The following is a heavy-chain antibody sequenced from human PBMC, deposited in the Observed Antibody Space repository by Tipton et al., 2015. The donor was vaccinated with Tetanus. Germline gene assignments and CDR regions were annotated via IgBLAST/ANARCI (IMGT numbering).Heavy chain of an antibody. V-gene: IGHV4-34*01. CDR3: ARGNSDYYDSRGYYFDY. J-gene: IGHJ4*02. D-gene: IGHD3-22*01. Sequence: TLSLTCAVYGGSFSGYYWSWIRQPPGKGLEWIGEINHSGSTNYNPSLKSRVTISVDTSKNQFSLKLSSVTAADTAVYYCARGNSDYYDSRGYYFDYWGQGTLVTVSS. CDR1: GGSFSGYY. CDR2: INHSGST.